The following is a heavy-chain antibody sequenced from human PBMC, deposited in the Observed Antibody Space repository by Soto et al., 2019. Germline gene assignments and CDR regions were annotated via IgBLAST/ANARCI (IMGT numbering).Heavy chain of an antibody. CDR3: AKAGSWGLLGDYYYGMDV. V-gene: IGHV3-30*18. CDR1: GFTFTSYA. CDR2: ISYDGSNK. D-gene: IGHD1-26*01. Sequence: PGGSLRLSCAASGFTFTSYAMHWVRQAPGKGLEWVAVISYDGSNKYYGDSVKGRFTISRDKFKNTLYLQMNSLRAEDTAVYYCAKAGSWGLLGDYYYGMDVWGQGTTVTVSS. J-gene: IGHJ6*02.